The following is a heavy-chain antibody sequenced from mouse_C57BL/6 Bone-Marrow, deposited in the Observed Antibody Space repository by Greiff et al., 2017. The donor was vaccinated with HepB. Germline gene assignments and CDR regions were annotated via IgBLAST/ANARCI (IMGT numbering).Heavy chain of an antibody. J-gene: IGHJ2*01. D-gene: IGHD2-5*01. Sequence: EVKVVESGGDLVKPGGSLKLSCAASGFTFSSYGMSWVRQTPDKRLEWVATISSGGSYTYYPDSVKGRFTISRDNAKNTLYLQMSSLKSEDTAMYYCASEYSNCFDYWGQGTTLTVSS. V-gene: IGHV5-6*01. CDR2: ISSGGSYT. CDR1: GFTFSSYG. CDR3: ASEYSNCFDY.